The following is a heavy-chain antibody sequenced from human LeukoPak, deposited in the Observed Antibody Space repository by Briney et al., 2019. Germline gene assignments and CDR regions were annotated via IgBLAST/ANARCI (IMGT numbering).Heavy chain of an antibody. V-gene: IGHV4-39*01. CDR3: ARLTPTTLPIYYYYMDV. CDR1: GDSTSTSKSY. Sequence: PSETLSLTCTVSGDSTSTSKSYWGWIRQPPLKGLEWIGSIYYSGNTYYNASLKSRVTISVGTSKNQFSLILTSVTAADTAVYYCARLTPTTLPIYYYYMDVWGKGTTVTVSS. J-gene: IGHJ6*03. D-gene: IGHD1-7*01. CDR2: IYYSGNT.